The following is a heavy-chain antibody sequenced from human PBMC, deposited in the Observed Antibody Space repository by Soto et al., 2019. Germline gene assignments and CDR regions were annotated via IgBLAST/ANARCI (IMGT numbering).Heavy chain of an antibody. CDR2: IYYSGST. CDR3: ARGSGWLDV. Sequence: SETLSLTCTVSGGSISSYYWSWIRQPPGKGLEWIGYIYYSGSTNYNPSLKSRVTISVDTSKNQFSLKLSSVTAADTAVYYCARGSGWLDVWGQGTTVTVPS. V-gene: IGHV4-59*01. D-gene: IGHD3-10*01. CDR1: GGSISSYY. J-gene: IGHJ6*02.